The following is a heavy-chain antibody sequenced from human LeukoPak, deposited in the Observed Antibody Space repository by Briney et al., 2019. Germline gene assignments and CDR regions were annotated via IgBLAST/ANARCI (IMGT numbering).Heavy chain of an antibody. V-gene: IGHV4-61*02. D-gene: IGHD3-10*01. CDR2: IYTSGST. J-gene: IGHJ4*02. CDR3: ARDRGYYGSGTIDY. CDR1: GGSISSGSYY. Sequence: SETLSLTCTVSGGSISSGSYYWSWIRQPAGKGLEWIGRIYTSGSTNYNPSLKSRVTMSVDTSKNQFSLKLSSVTAADTAVYYCARDRGYYGSGTIDYWGQGTLVTVSS.